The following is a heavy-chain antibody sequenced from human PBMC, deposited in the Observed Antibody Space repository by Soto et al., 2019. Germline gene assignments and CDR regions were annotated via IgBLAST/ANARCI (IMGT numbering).Heavy chain of an antibody. CDR3: ARARATIAAAAIFDC. V-gene: IGHV4-4*02. D-gene: IGHD6-13*01. Sequence: SGCRFIKKPPGKGLEWIGEVYRTGSTNYNPSLESRLTISVDKSKNQFSLKLTSVTAADTAVYYCARARATIAAAAIFDCWGQGTLVTVSS. CDR1: SG. J-gene: IGHJ4*02. CDR2: VYRTGST.